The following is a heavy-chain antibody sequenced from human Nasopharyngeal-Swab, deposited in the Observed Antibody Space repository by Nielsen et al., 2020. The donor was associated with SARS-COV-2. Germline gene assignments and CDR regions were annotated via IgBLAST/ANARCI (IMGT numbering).Heavy chain of an antibody. CDR2: INWNSGSP. CDR1: GFTFDHYA. V-gene: IGHV3-9*01. CDR3: VKNSGRDGGY. D-gene: IGHD1-1*01. Sequence: SLKISCTASGFTFDHYAMNWVRQAPGKGLEWVSGINWNSGSPGYADSVKGRFTISRDNSKNTLYLRMNSLRAEDTAVYYCVKNSGRDGGYWGQGTLVTVSS. J-gene: IGHJ4*02.